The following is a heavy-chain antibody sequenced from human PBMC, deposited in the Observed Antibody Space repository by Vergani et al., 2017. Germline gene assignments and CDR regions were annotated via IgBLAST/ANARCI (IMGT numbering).Heavy chain of an antibody. CDR3: ARIRCSGGSCNDAFDI. CDR2: MFSNDVK. CDR1: GFSLTNGRMG. D-gene: IGHD2-15*01. Sequence: QVTLKESGPVLVKPTETLTLTCTVSGFSLTNGRMGVSWIRQPPGKPLEWLVTMFSNDVKSYSASLKNRLTISKDPSKSQVVLSMTNMDPVDAGTYYCARIRCSGGSCNDAFDIWGQGTMVTVSS. V-gene: IGHV2-26*01. J-gene: IGHJ3*02.